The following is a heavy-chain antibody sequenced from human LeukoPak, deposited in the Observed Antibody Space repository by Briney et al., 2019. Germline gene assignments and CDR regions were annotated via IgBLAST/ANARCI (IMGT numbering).Heavy chain of an antibody. Sequence: PGGSLRLSCAASGFTFSDYYMSWIRQAPGKGLEWVSYISSSGSTIYYADSVKGRFTISRDNAKNSLYLQMNSLRAEDTAVYYCARPLEDSSGWADAFDIWGQGTMVTVSS. CDR1: GFTFSDYY. CDR3: ARPLEDSSGWADAFDI. V-gene: IGHV3-11*01. D-gene: IGHD6-19*01. CDR2: ISSSGSTI. J-gene: IGHJ3*02.